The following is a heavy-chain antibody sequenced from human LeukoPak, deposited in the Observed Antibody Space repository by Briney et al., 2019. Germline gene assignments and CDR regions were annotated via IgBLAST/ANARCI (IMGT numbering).Heavy chain of an antibody. CDR2: INHSGST. J-gene: IGHJ4*02. Sequence: SETLSLTCAVYGGSFSGYYWSWIRQPPGKGLEWIGEINHSGSTNYNPSLKSRVTISVDTSKNQFSLKLSSVTAADTAVYYCARGWSVAARLDGDDYWGQGTLVTVPS. D-gene: IGHD6-6*01. CDR3: ARGWSVAARLDGDDY. CDR1: GGSFSGYY. V-gene: IGHV4-34*01.